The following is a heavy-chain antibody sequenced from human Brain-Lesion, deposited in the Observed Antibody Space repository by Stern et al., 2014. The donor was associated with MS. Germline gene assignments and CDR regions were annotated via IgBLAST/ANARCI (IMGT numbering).Heavy chain of an antibody. J-gene: IGHJ4*02. D-gene: IGHD5-24*01. CDR2: IYPGDSDI. CDR3: AREGGMATTWYYFDY. CDR1: GYRFTSYW. V-gene: IGHV5-51*03. Sequence: VQLVQSGAEVKKPGESLKISCEGSGYRFTSYWIAWVRQMPGKGLEWMWIIYPGDSDIRYRPSFQGQAPISAVKSTSTAYLQWSSLKASDTAMYYCAREGGMATTWYYFDYWGQGTLVTVSS.